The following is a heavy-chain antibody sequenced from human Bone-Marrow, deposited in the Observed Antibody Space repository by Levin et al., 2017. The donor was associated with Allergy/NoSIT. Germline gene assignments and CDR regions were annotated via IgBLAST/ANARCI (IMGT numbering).Heavy chain of an antibody. CDR1: GGTFSSYT. CDR3: ARDLPVTNIVVVPAAPFDVVWWFDP. J-gene: IGHJ5*02. CDR2: IIPILGIA. Sequence: ASVKVSCKASGGTFSSYTISWVRQAPGQGLEWMGRIIPILGIANYAQKFQGRVTITADKSTSTAYMELSSLRSEDTAVYYCARDLPVTNIVVVPAAPFDVVWWFDPWGQGTLVTVSS. D-gene: IGHD2-2*01. V-gene: IGHV1-69*04.